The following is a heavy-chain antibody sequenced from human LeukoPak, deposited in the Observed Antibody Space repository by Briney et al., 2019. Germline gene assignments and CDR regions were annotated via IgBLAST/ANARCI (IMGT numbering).Heavy chain of an antibody. CDR3: ARVTWGYGGTRYYFDY. CDR2: ISSSSSYI. J-gene: IGHJ4*02. V-gene: IGHV3-21*01. CDR1: GFTFSSYS. Sequence: GSLRLSCAASGFTFSSYSMNWVRQAPGKGLEWVSSISSSSSYIYYADSVKGRFTISRDNAKNSLYLQMNSLRAEDTAVYYCARVTWGYGGTRYYFDYWGQGTLVTVSS. D-gene: IGHD4-23*01.